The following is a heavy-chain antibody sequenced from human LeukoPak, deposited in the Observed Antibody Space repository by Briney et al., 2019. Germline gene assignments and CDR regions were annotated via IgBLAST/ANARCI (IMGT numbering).Heavy chain of an antibody. CDR3: ARASFIVVVPAATTFDY. CDR1: GFTFDDYG. CDR2: INWNGGST. V-gene: IGHV3-20*04. J-gene: IGHJ4*02. D-gene: IGHD2-2*01. Sequence: GGSLRLSCAASGFTFDDYGMSWVRQAPGKGLEWVSGINWNGGSTGYADSVKGRFTISRDNAKNSLYLQMNSLRAEDTALYYCARASFIVVVPAATTFDYWGQGTLVTVCS.